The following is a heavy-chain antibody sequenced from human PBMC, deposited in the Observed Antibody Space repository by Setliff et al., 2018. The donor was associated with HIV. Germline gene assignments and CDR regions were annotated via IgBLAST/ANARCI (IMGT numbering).Heavy chain of an antibody. CDR1: GGAFNTSSSY. D-gene: IGHD2-8*01. J-gene: IGHJ4*02. V-gene: IGHV4-39*01. Sequence: ETLSLTCTVSGGAFNTSSSYWGWIRQPPGKGLEYIGGIFYSGSAYCNPSLKSRVTISVDTSKNQLSLKLSSVTAADTAVYYCARLKLSGVIDYWGQGTLVTVSS. CDR2: IFYSGSA. CDR3: ARLKLSGVIDY.